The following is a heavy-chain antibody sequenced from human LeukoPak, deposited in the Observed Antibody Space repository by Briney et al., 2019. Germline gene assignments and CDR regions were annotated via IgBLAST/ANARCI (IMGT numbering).Heavy chain of an antibody. CDR3: ARAGYSSGWQIPMYNWFDP. CDR2: INPSGGST. CDR1: GYTFTSYY. Sequence: ASVKVSCKASGYTFTSYYMHWVRQAPGQGLEWMGIINPSGGSTSYAQKFQGRVTMTRDTSTSTVYMELSSLRSEDTAVYYCARAGYSSGWQIPMYNWFDPWGQGTLVTVSS. D-gene: IGHD6-19*01. V-gene: IGHV1-46*01. J-gene: IGHJ5*02.